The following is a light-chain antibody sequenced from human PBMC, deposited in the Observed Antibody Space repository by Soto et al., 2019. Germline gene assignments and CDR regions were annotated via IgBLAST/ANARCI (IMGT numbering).Light chain of an antibody. CDR3: QKYDSAPLFT. V-gene: IGKV1-27*01. CDR1: QGISNY. J-gene: IGKJ3*01. Sequence: DIQMTQSPSSLSASVGDRVTITCRASQGISNYVAWYQQRPGKDPKLLIYAASTLQSGVPARFSGSEAGTDFTLTISGLQPEDVATYYCQKYDSAPLFTFGPGTKVEIK. CDR2: AAS.